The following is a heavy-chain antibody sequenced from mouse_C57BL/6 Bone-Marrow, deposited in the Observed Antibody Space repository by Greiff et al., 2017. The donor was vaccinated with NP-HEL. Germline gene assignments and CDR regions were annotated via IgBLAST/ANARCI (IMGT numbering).Heavy chain of an antibody. V-gene: IGHV10-3*01. D-gene: IGHD1-1*01. J-gene: IGHJ4*01. Sequence: DVHLVESGGGLVQPTGSLKLSCAASGFTFNTYAMHWVRQAPGKGLEWVARIRSKSSNYATYYADSVKDRFTISRDDSQSMLSLQMNNLKTEDPGMYYCVRGPGRIHYNGSSEDYAMDYWGQGTSVTVSS. CDR3: VRGPGRIHYNGSSEDYAMDY. CDR1: GFTFNTYA. CDR2: IRSKSSNYAT.